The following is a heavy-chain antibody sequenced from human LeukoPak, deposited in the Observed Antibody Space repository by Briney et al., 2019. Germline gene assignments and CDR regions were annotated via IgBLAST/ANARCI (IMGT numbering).Heavy chain of an antibody. V-gene: IGHV3-21*01. CDR2: ISSSSSYI. CDR3: AREAVYCSSTSCRYYYMDV. CDR1: GFTFSSYS. Sequence: GGSLRLSCAASGFTFSSYSMNWVRQAPGKGLEWVSSISSSSSYIYYADSVKGRFTISRDNAKNSLYLQMNSLRAEDTAVYYCAREAVYCSSTSCRYYYMDVWGKGTTVTVSS. D-gene: IGHD2-2*01. J-gene: IGHJ6*03.